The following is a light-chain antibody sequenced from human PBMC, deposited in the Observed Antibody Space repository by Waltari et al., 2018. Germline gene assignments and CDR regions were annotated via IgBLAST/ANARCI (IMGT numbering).Light chain of an antibody. CDR2: KAS. Sequence: DIQMTQSPSPLSASVGDRVTITCRASQSINSWLAWYQQKPGKAPKLLIYKASNLESGVPSRFSGSGSGTEFTLTISSLQPDDFATYYCQQYHTYWTFGGGTKVEIK. CDR1: QSINSW. V-gene: IGKV1-5*03. CDR3: QQYHTYWT. J-gene: IGKJ4*01.